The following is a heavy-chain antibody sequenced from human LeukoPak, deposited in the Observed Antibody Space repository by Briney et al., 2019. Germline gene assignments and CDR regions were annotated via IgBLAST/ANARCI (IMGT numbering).Heavy chain of an antibody. CDR3: ATAVAQTHAFDF. V-gene: IGHV5-51*01. CDR1: GSTFTSYW. Sequence: GESLEISCQATGSTFTSYWIGWVRQLPGKGLEWMGIIYPGDSVTRYNPSFQGQVTISADKSISTAYVQWSSLKASDSAIYYCATAVAQTHAFDFWGQGTMVTVSS. D-gene: IGHD4-23*01. J-gene: IGHJ3*01. CDR2: IYPGDSVT.